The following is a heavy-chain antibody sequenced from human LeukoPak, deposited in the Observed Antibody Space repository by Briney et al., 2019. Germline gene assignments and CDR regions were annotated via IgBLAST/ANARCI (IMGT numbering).Heavy chain of an antibody. J-gene: IGHJ4*02. CDR3: AKPQEADLWVPDY. CDR1: GFTFSSYE. CDR2: ISSSGSTI. V-gene: IGHV3-48*03. Sequence: GGSLRLSCAASGFTFSSYEMNWVRQAPGKGLEWVSYISSSGSTIYYADSVKGRFTISRDNAKNTLYLQMNSLIPEDTALYYCAKPQEADLWVPDYWGQGTLVTVSS. D-gene: IGHD3-3*01.